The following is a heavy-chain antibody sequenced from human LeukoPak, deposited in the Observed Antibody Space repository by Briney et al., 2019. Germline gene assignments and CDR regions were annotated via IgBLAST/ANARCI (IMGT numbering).Heavy chain of an antibody. J-gene: IGHJ6*02. CDR2: IYYSGST. CDR1: GGSISPSSYY. CDR3: ARVPSSGWYNYYYGMDV. Sequence: SETLSLTCIVSGGSISPSSYYWGWIRQPPGKGLEWIGSIYYSGSTYYNPSLKSQVTISVGTSKNQFSLKLSSVTAADTAVYYCARVPSSGWYNYYYGMDVWGQGTTVTVSS. V-gene: IGHV4-39*07. D-gene: IGHD6-19*01.